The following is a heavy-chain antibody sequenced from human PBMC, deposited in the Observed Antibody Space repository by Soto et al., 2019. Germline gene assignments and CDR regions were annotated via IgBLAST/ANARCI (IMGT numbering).Heavy chain of an antibody. J-gene: IGHJ6*02. D-gene: IGHD6-13*01. CDR1: GFTFRSYW. CDR2: INSDGSST. V-gene: IGHV3-74*01. CDR3: ARVLAGPYSSSWTYYYYGMDV. Sequence: GGSLRLSCAASGFTFRSYWMHWVRQAPGKGLVWVSRINSDGSSTSYADSVKGRFTISRDNAKNTLYLQMNSLRAEDTAVYYCARVLAGPYSSSWTYYYYGMDVWGQGTTVTVSS.